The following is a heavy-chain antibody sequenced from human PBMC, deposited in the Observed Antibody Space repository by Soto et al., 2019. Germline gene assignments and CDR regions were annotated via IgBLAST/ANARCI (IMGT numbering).Heavy chain of an antibody. CDR1: GFNFSRYA. CDR2: ISSNSDYI. Sequence: GGSLILSCAASGFNFSRYAMNWVRQAPGKGLEWVSTISSNSDYIYYTDALRGRCTISRDNAKNSLHLQMNSLRAEDTAVYYCTRDASRDSSARGWFDPWGPGTLVTVSS. CDR3: TRDASRDSSARGWFDP. V-gene: IGHV3-21*01. J-gene: IGHJ5*02. D-gene: IGHD6-13*01.